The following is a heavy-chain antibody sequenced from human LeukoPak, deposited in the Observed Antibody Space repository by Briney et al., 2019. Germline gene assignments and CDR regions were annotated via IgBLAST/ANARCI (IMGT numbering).Heavy chain of an antibody. D-gene: IGHD5-12*01. Sequence: HTGGSLRLSCAASGFIFSQYSMNWVRQAPGKGLEWVSHIRSSSETFYADSMKGRFTISRDNARNSLYLQMNNLRGEDTAIYYCARDAGNSGYGCDLWGQGTLVTVSS. V-gene: IGHV3-48*01. J-gene: IGHJ5*02. CDR1: GFIFSQYS. CDR2: IRSSSET. CDR3: ARDAGNSGYGCDL.